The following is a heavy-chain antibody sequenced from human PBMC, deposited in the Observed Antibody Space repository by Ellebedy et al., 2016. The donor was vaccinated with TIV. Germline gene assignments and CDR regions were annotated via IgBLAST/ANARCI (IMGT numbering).Heavy chain of an antibody. D-gene: IGHD5-18*01. CDR3: AKDRIFGDGYWVFDF. J-gene: IGHJ4*02. V-gene: IGHV3-23*01. Sequence: PGGSLRLSCAASGFIFSSYALSWVRQAPGKGLEWVSGIVGSGATKYADSVKGRFSISRDNSKSTVDLQMNSLRADDTAIYYCAKDRIFGDGYWVFDFWGQGTVVTVST. CDR2: IVGSGAT. CDR1: GFIFSSYA.